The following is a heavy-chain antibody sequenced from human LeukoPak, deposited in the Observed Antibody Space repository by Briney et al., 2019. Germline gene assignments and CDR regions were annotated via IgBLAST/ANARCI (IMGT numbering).Heavy chain of an antibody. CDR1: GFTFSRYW. D-gene: IGHD6-19*01. CDR2: INSDGSDT. CDR3: LSGSWHFDY. J-gene: IGHJ4*02. V-gene: IGHV3-74*03. Sequence: GGSLRLSCAASGFTFSRYWMHWVRQAPGKGLVWVSRINSDGSDTTYADSVKGRFTISRDNAKNTLYLQVNSLRAEDTAVYYCLSGSWHFDYWGQGTLVTVSS.